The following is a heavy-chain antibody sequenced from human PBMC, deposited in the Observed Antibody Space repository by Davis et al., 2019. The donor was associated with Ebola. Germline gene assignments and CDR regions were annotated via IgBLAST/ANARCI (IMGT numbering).Heavy chain of an antibody. J-gene: IGHJ4*02. CDR2: ISGSGGTT. CDR1: GFTFSDYY. CDR3: VKGIGGWSDGMGY. Sequence: PGGSLRLSCAASGFTFSDYYMSWIRQAPGQGLAWVSSISGSGGTTSYADSVKGRFTISRDNSKNTVYLQMNSLSAEDTAVYYCVKGIGGWSDGMGYWGQGTLVTVSS. V-gene: IGHV3-23*01. D-gene: IGHD2-15*01.